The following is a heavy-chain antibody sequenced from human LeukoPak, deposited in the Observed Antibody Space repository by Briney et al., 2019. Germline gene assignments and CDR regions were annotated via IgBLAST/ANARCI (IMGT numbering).Heavy chain of an antibody. CDR2: IYYSGST. CDR1: GGSFSGYY. V-gene: IGHV4-31*11. J-gene: IGHJ6*02. Sequence: SETLSLTCAVYGGSFSGYYWSWIRQHPGKGLEWIGYIYYSGSTYYNPSLKSRVTISVDTSKNQFSLKLSSVTAADRAVYYCAREAFGDDVWGQGTTVTVSS. CDR3: AREAFGDDV. D-gene: IGHD3-3*01.